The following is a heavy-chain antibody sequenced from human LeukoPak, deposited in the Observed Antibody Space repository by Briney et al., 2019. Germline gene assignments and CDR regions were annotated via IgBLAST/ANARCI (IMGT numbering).Heavy chain of an antibody. V-gene: IGHV3-64D*09. Sequence: GGSLRLSCAASGFTFYTYSMNWVRQAPGQGLEYVSGISSNGGSTYYADSVKGRFTISRDNSKNTLYLQMSSLRPEDTAVYFCVKGGSSTWSWFDPWGQGTLVTVSS. CDR3: VKGGSSTWSWFDP. CDR2: ISSNGGST. CDR1: GFTFYTYS. J-gene: IGHJ5*02. D-gene: IGHD6-13*01.